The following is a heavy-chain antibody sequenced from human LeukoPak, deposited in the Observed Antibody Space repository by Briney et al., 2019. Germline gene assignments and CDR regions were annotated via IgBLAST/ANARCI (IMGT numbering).Heavy chain of an antibody. CDR3: ARPGEVYYYDSNGYPAHYFDY. CDR1: GGSISSGDYY. V-gene: IGHV4-30-4*08. CDR2: IHYSGRT. J-gene: IGHJ4*02. D-gene: IGHD3-22*01. Sequence: PSQTLSLTCTVSGGSISSGDYYWSWIRQPPGKGLEWIGYIHYSGRTYYNPSLKSRFPISVDTSKNQFSLKLSSVTAADTAVYYCARPGEVYYYDSNGYPAHYFDYWGQGTLVTVSS.